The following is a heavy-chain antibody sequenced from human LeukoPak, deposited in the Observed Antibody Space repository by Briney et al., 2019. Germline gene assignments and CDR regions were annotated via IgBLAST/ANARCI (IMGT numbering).Heavy chain of an antibody. CDR1: GCTFTNYY. CDR3: ARGAVTTAVHWHFSL. D-gene: IGHD4-17*01. V-gene: IGHV1-8*01. Sequence: ASVKVSCKASGCTFTNYYISWVRQATGQGLEWMGWMNPAGDNAGYAQKFQGRVTLTRDTSVSTVYMELSSLRSEDTAVYYCARGAVTTAVHWHFSLWGRGTLVTVSS. CDR2: MNPAGDNA. J-gene: IGHJ2*01.